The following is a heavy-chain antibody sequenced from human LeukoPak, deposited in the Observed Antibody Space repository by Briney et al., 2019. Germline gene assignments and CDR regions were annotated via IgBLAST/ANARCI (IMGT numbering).Heavy chain of an antibody. CDR1: GGSFSGYY. J-gene: IGHJ5*02. CDR2: INHSGST. V-gene: IGHV4-34*01. Sequence: PSETLSLTCAVYGGSFSGYYWSWIRQPPGKGLEWIGEINHSGSTNYNPSLKSRVTISVDTSKNQFSLKLSSVTAADTAVYYCARGRNRLGYCSSTSCYGPPNWLDPWGQGTLVTVSS. D-gene: IGHD2-2*01. CDR3: ARGRNRLGYCSSTSCYGPPNWLDP.